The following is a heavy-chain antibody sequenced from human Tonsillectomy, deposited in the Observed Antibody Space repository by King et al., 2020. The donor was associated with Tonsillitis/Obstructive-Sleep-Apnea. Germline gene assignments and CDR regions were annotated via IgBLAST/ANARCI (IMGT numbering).Heavy chain of an antibody. D-gene: IGHD1/OR15-1a*01. CDR3: ANNSRNKRDYSYYGMDV. J-gene: IGHJ6*02. Sequence: DVQLVESGAEVKKPGESLKISCKGSGYSFTSYWIGWVRQMPGKGLEWMGIIYPDDSDTRYSPSFQGQVTISADKSINTAYLQWSSLKASDTAIYYCANNSRNKRDYSYYGMDVWGQGTTVTVSS. V-gene: IGHV5-51*01. CDR1: GYSFTSYW. CDR2: IYPDDSDT.